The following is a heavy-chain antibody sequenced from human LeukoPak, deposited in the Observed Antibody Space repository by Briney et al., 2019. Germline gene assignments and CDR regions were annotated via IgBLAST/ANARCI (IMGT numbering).Heavy chain of an antibody. Sequence: GGSLRLSCAASGFTLSSYRMNWVRQTPGKGLEWVSSISSSTSYIYYADSVKGRFTISRDNAKNSLYLQMNSLRVEDTAVYYCARGADDYGDYENAFDIWGQGTMVTVSS. CDR1: GFTLSSYR. D-gene: IGHD4-17*01. CDR2: ISSSTSYI. J-gene: IGHJ3*02. V-gene: IGHV3-21*01. CDR3: ARGADDYGDYENAFDI.